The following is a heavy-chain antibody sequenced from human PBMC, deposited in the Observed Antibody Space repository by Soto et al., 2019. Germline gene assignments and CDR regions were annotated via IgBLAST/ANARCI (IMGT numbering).Heavy chain of an antibody. CDR3: GRVMIGTSRHTDSDY. Sequence: SETLSLTCSVSGASISSRDYYWGWIRQTPGKGLEWIGDIDYNGVTYYNPSLKSRVTVSKDTSKNQFSLKVASVTAADTAIYYCGRVMIGTSRHTDSDYWGQGTQVTVS. V-gene: IGHV4-39*01. J-gene: IGHJ4*02. D-gene: IGHD2-2*01. CDR2: IDYNGVT. CDR1: GASISSRDYY.